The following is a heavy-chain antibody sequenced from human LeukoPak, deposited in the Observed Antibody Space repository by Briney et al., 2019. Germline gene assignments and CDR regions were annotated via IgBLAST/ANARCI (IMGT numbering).Heavy chain of an antibody. V-gene: IGHV3-72*01. CDR2: TRNKANSYTT. Sequence: GGSLRLSCAASGFTFSDHYMDWVRPARGKGLEWVGRTRNKANSYTTEYAASVKGRFTISRDDSKNSLYLQMNSLKTEDTAVYYCASGLGYLFDYWGQGTLVTVSS. CDR3: ASGLGYLFDY. CDR1: GFTFSDHY. J-gene: IGHJ4*02. D-gene: IGHD3-16*01.